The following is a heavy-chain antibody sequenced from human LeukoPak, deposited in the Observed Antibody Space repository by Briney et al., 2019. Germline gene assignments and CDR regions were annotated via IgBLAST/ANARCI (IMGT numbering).Heavy chain of an antibody. CDR1: GGSISSYY. D-gene: IGHD3-16*01. J-gene: IGHJ5*02. V-gene: IGHV4-39*01. CDR3: ARPVGGAAPYNWFDP. Sequence: SETLSLTCTVSGGSISSYYWSWIRQPPGKGLEWIGSIYYSGSTYYNPSLKSRVTISVDTSKNQFSLKLSSVTAADTAVYYCARPVGGAAPYNWFDPWGQGTLVTVSS. CDR2: IYYSGST.